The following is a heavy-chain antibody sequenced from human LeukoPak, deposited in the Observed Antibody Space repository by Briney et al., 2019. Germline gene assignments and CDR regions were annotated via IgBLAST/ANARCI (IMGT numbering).Heavy chain of an antibody. V-gene: IGHV4-59*01. Sequence: PSETLSLTCSVSRVSISTYYWSWIRQPPGKGLEWIGFVFYSGTTNSNPSVKSRVSMSVDVSKNHLSLELTSVTAADSAVYYCARSRSSSPYYFDTWGQGTLVTVSS. CDR2: VFYSGTT. CDR3: ARSRSSSPYYFDT. D-gene: IGHD6-19*01. J-gene: IGHJ4*02. CDR1: RVSISTYY.